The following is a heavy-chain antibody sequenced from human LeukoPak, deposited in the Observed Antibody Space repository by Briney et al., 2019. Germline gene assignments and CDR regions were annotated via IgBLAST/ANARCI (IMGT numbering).Heavy chain of an antibody. CDR3: ARLTLSANDWCYDY. V-gene: IGHV3-7*01. CDR2: IKEDGSEK. Sequence: GGALRDSCVASGFTFSAYWMCSVRPAPGKGGEWVASIKEDGSEKYYVDSVKGRFTISRDNAKNSLYLQMNSLRAEDTAVYYCARLTLSANDWCYDYWGQGTLVTVSS. CDR1: GFTFSAYW. D-gene: IGHD5-12*01. J-gene: IGHJ4*02.